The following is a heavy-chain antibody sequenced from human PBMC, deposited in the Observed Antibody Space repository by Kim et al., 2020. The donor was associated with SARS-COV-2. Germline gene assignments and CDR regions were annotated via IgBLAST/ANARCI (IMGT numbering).Heavy chain of an antibody. V-gene: IGHV3-64D*09. J-gene: IGHJ6*02. CDR3: VKNTVTTYGYYYYGMDV. Sequence: VKGRFTISRDNSNNTLYLQMSRLRAEDTAVYYCVKNTVTTYGYYYYGMDVWGQGTTVTVSS. D-gene: IGHD4-17*01.